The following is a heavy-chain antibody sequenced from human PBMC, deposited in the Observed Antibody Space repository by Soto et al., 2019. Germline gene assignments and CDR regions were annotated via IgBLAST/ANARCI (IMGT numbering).Heavy chain of an antibody. CDR3: ASSVIPRITGTTAGSFDY. Sequence: ASVKVSCKASGGTFSSYAISWVRQAPGQGLEWMGGIIPIFGTANYAQKFQGRVTITADKSTSTAYMELSSLRSEDTAVYYCASSVIPRITGTTAGSFDYWGQGTLVTVSS. J-gene: IGHJ4*02. V-gene: IGHV1-69*06. CDR1: GGTFSSYA. CDR2: IIPIFGTA. D-gene: IGHD1-7*01.